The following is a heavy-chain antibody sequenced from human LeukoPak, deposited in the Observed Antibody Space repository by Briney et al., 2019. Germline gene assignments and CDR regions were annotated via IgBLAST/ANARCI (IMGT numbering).Heavy chain of an antibody. J-gene: IGHJ4*02. CDR2: INHSGST. D-gene: IGHD3-3*01. CDR3: AKSGYRRGPYYFDY. CDR1: GGSFSGYY. Sequence: SETLSLTCAVYGGSFSGYYWSWIRQPPGKGLEWIGEINHSGSTNYNPSLKSRVTISVDTSKNQFSLKLSSVSAADTAVYYCAKSGYRRGPYYFDYWGQGTLVTVSS. V-gene: IGHV4-34*01.